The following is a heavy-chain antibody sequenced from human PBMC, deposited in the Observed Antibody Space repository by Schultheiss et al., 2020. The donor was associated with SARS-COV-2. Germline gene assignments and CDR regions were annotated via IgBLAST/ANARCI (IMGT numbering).Heavy chain of an antibody. CDR3: ARWNVSGV. D-gene: IGHD3-16*01. CDR1: GYSISSGYY. CDR2: IYYSGST. J-gene: IGHJ6*02. Sequence: SETLSLTCTVSGYSISSGYYWGWIRQPPGKGLEWIGYIYYSGSTYYNPSLKSRVTISVDTSKNQFSLKLSSVTAADTAVYYCARWNVSGVWGQGTTVTVSS. V-gene: IGHV4-38-2*02.